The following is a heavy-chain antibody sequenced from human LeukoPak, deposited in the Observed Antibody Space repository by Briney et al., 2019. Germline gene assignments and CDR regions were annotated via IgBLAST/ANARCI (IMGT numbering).Heavy chain of an antibody. Sequence: GGSLRLSCAASGFSFNTYAMGWIRQAPGKGLEWVSAISRERDTYYADPVKGRFTVSRDNSNNTLFLQMNSLRAEDSAIYYRAKSGGRVGICDHWGQGTLVTVSS. CDR1: GFSFNTYA. CDR3: AKSGGRVGICDH. V-gene: IGHV3-23*01. D-gene: IGHD2-15*01. J-gene: IGHJ4*02. CDR2: ISRERDT.